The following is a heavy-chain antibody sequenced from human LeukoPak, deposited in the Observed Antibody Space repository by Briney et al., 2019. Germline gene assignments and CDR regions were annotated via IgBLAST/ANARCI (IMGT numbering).Heavy chain of an antibody. V-gene: IGHV4-34*01. Sequence: SETLSLTCSVSGGSFSGYYWSWIRQPPGKGLEWIGEINHSGSTNYNPSLKSRVTISVDTSKNQFSLKLSSVTAADTAVYYCARGRNGYCSSTSCYRFDYWGQGTLVTVSS. CDR3: ARGRNGYCSSTSCYRFDY. CDR2: INHSGST. D-gene: IGHD2-2*01. CDR1: GGSFSGYY. J-gene: IGHJ4*02.